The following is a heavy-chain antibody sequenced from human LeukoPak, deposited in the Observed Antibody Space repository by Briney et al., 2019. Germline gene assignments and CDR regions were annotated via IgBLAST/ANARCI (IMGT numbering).Heavy chain of an antibody. J-gene: IGHJ3*02. Sequence: ASGKVSCKASGYTFTAYYMHWVRQPPGQGLEWKGWIKPNSGGTNYVQKFQGRVTMTRDTSISTAYMELSRLRSDDTAVYYCARAPPDSGSYGDAFDIWGQGTMVTVSS. D-gene: IGHD1-26*01. CDR3: ARAPPDSGSYGDAFDI. V-gene: IGHV1-2*02. CDR2: IKPNSGGT. CDR1: GYTFTAYY.